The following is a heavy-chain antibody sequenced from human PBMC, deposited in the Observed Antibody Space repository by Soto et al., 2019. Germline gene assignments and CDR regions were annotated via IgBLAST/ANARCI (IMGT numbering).Heavy chain of an antibody. CDR1: GFTFDDYA. J-gene: IGHJ5*02. Sequence: SLRLSCAASGFTFDDYAMHWVRQAPGKGLEWVSGISWNSGSIGYADSVKGRFTISRDNAKNSLYLQMNSLRAEDTALYYCAKIIAYSSSSDSWFDPWGQGTLVTVSS. D-gene: IGHD6-6*01. V-gene: IGHV3-9*01. CDR3: AKIIAYSSSSDSWFDP. CDR2: ISWNSGSI.